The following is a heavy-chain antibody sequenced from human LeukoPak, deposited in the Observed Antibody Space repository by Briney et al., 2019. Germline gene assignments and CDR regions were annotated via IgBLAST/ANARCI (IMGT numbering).Heavy chain of an antibody. CDR1: GGSISSYY. D-gene: IGHD6-19*01. V-gene: IGHV4-34*01. CDR2: INHSGST. CDR3: ARRSAVAAHLDY. Sequence: PSETLSLTCTVSGGSISSYYWSWIRQPPGKGLEWIGEINHSGSTNYNPSLKSRVTISVDTSKNQFSLKLSSVTAADTAVYYCARRSAVAAHLDYWGQGTLVTVSS. J-gene: IGHJ4*02.